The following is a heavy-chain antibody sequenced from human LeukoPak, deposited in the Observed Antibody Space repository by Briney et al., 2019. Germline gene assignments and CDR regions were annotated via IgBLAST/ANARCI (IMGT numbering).Heavy chain of an antibody. Sequence: GGSLRLSCTASGFSFSAYWMTWVRQAPGKGLEWVANIRQGGSDKYYADSVKGRFTISREDAKNSVFLQMNSLRADDTAVYYCARGAEDIRTVPGVMDNFYFYMDVWGKGTTVIVSS. D-gene: IGHD2-15*01. CDR3: ARGAEDIRTVPGVMDNFYFYMDV. V-gene: IGHV3-7*01. CDR1: GFSFSAYW. CDR2: IRQGGSDK. J-gene: IGHJ6*03.